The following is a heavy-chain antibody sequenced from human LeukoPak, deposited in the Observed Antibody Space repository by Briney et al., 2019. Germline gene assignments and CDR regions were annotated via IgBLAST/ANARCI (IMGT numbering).Heavy chain of an antibody. D-gene: IGHD3-16*01. CDR1: GGSISSYY. CDR3: ARHPRWGAFDI. CDR2: IYYSGST. V-gene: IGHV4-59*08. J-gene: IGHJ3*02. Sequence: SETLSLTCTVSGGSISSYYWSWIRQPPGKGLEWIGYIYYSGSTNYNPSLKSRVTISVKTSKNQFSLKLSSVTAADTAVYYCARHPRWGAFDIWGQGTMVTVSS.